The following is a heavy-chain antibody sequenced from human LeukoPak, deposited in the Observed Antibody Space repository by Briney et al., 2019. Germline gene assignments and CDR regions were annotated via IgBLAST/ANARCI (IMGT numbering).Heavy chain of an antibody. Sequence: GRSLRLSCAASGFTFDDYAMHWVRQAPGKGLEWVSGISWNSGSVGYADSVKGRFTISRDNAKNSLYLQMNSLRAEDTAVYYCARGLHSSGWSYYWYFDLWGRGTLVTVSS. D-gene: IGHD6-19*01. CDR2: ISWNSGSV. V-gene: IGHV3-9*01. CDR1: GFTFDDYA. J-gene: IGHJ2*01. CDR3: ARGLHSSGWSYYWYFDL.